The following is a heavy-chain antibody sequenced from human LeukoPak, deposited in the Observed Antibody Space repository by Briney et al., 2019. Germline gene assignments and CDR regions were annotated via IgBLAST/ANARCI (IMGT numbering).Heavy chain of an antibody. V-gene: IGHV1-46*01. J-gene: IGHJ5*02. D-gene: IGHD3-3*01. Sequence: ASVKVSCKASGYTFTSYYMHWVRQAPGQGLEWMGIINPSGGSTSYAQKFQGRVTMTRDTSTSTVYMELSSLRSEDTAVYYCARGGHVTIFGVVTPFDPWDQGTLVTVSS. CDR2: INPSGGST. CDR3: ARGGHVTIFGVVTPFDP. CDR1: GYTFTSYY.